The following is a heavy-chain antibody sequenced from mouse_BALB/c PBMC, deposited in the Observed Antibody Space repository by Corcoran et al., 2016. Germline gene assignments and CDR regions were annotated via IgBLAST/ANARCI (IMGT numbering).Heavy chain of an antibody. CDR1: GYTFSDYW. V-gene: IGHV1-9*01. Sequence: QVQLQQSGAELMKPGASVKIFCKATGYTFSDYWIEWIQQRPGHGLEWIGELLPGSDDTNYNEKFKGKATFTADTSSNTAYMQLSSLTSEDSAVYYCARNYGYVDWYFDVWGAGTTVTVSS. J-gene: IGHJ1*01. D-gene: IGHD1-2*01. CDR3: ARNYGYVDWYFDV. CDR2: LLPGSDDT.